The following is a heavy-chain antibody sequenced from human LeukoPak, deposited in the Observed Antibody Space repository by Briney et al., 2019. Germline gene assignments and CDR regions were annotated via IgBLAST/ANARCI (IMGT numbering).Heavy chain of an antibody. D-gene: IGHD3-10*01. Sequence: GGSLRLSCAASGFTFSSYSMNWVRQAPGKGLEWVSSISSSSSYIYYADSVKGRFTISGDNAKNSLYLQMNSLRAEDTAVYYCARVRETLDFDYWGQGTLVTVSS. V-gene: IGHV3-21*01. J-gene: IGHJ4*02. CDR1: GFTFSSYS. CDR3: ARVRETLDFDY. CDR2: ISSSSSYI.